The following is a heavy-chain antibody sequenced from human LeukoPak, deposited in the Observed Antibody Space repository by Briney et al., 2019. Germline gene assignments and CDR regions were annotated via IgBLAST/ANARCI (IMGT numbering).Heavy chain of an antibody. Sequence: SETLSLTCTVSGGSISSSSYYWGWIRQPPGKGVEWIGSIYYSGSTYYNPSLKSRVTISADTSKNQFSLKLSSVTAADTAVYYCARLGGSPGNAFDIWGRGTMVTVSS. CDR3: ARLGGSPGNAFDI. D-gene: IGHD1-26*01. CDR1: GGSISSSSYY. CDR2: IYYSGST. V-gene: IGHV4-39*01. J-gene: IGHJ3*02.